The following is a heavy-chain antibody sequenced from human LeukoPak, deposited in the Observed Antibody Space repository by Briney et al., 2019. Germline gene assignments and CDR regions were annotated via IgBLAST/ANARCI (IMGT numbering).Heavy chain of an antibody. CDR2: INHSGST. Sequence: PSETLSLTCAVYGGSFSGYYWSWIRQPPGKGLEWIGEINHSGSTNYNPSLKSRVTISVDTSKNQFSLKLSSVTAADTAVYYCARRRHITMIVVVITGWFDPWGQGTLVTVSS. CDR3: ARRRHITMIVVVITGWFDP. V-gene: IGHV4-34*01. D-gene: IGHD3-22*01. J-gene: IGHJ5*02. CDR1: GGSFSGYY.